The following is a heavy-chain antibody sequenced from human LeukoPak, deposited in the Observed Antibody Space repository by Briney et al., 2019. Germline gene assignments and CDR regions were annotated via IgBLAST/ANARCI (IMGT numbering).Heavy chain of an antibody. Sequence: PSETLSLTCTVSGGSISSGGYYWSCIRQHPGKGLEWIGYVYYSGSTYYHPSLKSRVTISVDTPKNQLSLKLSAVTAPDTAVYYCARVNRCSSTSCYDDGFDIWGQGTMVIVSS. CDR2: VYYSGST. D-gene: IGHD2-2*01. CDR3: ARVNRCSSTSCYDDGFDI. CDR1: GGSISSGGYY. J-gene: IGHJ3*02. V-gene: IGHV4-31*03.